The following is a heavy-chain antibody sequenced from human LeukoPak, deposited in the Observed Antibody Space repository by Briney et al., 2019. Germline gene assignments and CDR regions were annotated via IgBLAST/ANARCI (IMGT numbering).Heavy chain of an antibody. J-gene: IGHJ5*02. Sequence: SETLSLTCSVSGGSINRFYFSWIRQPAGKGLEWIGRIYSNGSPDDNPSLKSRVTISVDTSKNQFSLKLSSVTAADTAVYYCARVFSYPLRAPFDPWGQGTLVTVSS. V-gene: IGHV4-4*07. CDR3: ARVFSYPLRAPFDP. CDR2: IYSNGSP. CDR1: GGSINRFY. D-gene: IGHD3-3*01.